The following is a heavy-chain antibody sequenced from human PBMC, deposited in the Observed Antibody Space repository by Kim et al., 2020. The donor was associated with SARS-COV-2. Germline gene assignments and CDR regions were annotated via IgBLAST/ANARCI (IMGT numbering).Heavy chain of an antibody. D-gene: IGHD1-26*01. CDR2: ISDSGTTR. CDR1: GFTFSAYY. CDR3: ARAQGGSDLNDMCHYFD. J-gene: IGHJ4*01. Sequence: GGSLRLSCAASGFTFSAYYMSWIRQPPGKGLEWVSFISDSGTTRYYADSVKGRFTISRDNAKKSLYLQMNSLRAEDTAGYFCARAQGGSDLNDMCHYFD. V-gene: IGHV3-11*04.